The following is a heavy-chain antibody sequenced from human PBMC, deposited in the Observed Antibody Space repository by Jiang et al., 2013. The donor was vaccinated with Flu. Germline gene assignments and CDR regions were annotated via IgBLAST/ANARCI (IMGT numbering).Heavy chain of an antibody. CDR3: AKDLVAVAGTSLGYYFDY. D-gene: IGHD6-19*01. CDR2: ISYDGSNK. CDR1: GFSFSTYA. V-gene: IGHV3-30*18. Sequence: VASGFSFSTYATHWVRQAPGKGLEWVAVISYDGSNKYYADSVKGRFTISRDNSKNTLYLQMNSLRAEDTAVYYCAKDLVAVAGTSLGYYFDYWGQGTLVTVSS. J-gene: IGHJ4*02.